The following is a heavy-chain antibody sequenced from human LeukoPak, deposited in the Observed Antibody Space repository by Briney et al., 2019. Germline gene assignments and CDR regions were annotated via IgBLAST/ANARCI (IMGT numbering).Heavy chain of an antibody. D-gene: IGHD3-10*01. J-gene: IGHJ4*02. CDR2: ISYDGNNK. CDR3: ARDRPLHRGVYDY. Sequence: GGSLRLSCAASGFTFSSYAMHWVRQAPGKGLEWVAVISYDGNNKYYADSMKGRFTISRDNSKNTLYLQMNSLRAEDTAVYYCARDRPLHRGVYDYWGQGTLVTVSS. V-gene: IGHV3-30-3*01. CDR1: GFTFSSYA.